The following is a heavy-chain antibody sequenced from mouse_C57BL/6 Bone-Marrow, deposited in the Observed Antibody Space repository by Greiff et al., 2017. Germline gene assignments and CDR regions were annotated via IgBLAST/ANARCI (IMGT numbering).Heavy chain of an antibody. CDR3: AREGQLRLRWFAY. J-gene: IGHJ3*01. D-gene: IGHD3-2*02. V-gene: IGHV1-72*01. CDR1: GYTFTSYW. Sequence: QVQLQQSGAELVKPGASVKLSCKASGYTFTSYWMHWVKQRPGRGLEWIGRIDPNSGGTKYNEKFKSKTTLTVDKPSSTAYMQLSSLTSEDSAVYDCAREGQLRLRWFAYWGQGTLVTVSA. CDR2: IDPNSGGT.